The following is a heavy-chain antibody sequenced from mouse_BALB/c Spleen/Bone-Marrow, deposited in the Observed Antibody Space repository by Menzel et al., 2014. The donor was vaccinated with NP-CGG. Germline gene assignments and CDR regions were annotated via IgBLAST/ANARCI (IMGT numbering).Heavy chain of an antibody. CDR1: GFSLTSYG. V-gene: IGHV2-4-1*01. D-gene: IGHD2-14*01. CDR2: IWSGGST. CDR3: ARNPPPYRLYAMDY. J-gene: IGHJ4*01. Sequence: VQLQQSGPGLVQPSQSLSITCTVSGFSLTSYGVHWVRQSPGKGLEWLGVIWSGGSTDYNAAFISRLSISKDNSKSQVSFKMNSLQADDTAIYYCARNPPPYRLYAMDYWGQGTSVTVSS.